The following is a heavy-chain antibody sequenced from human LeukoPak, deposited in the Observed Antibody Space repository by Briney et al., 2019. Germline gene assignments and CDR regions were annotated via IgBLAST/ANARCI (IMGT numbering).Heavy chain of an antibody. Sequence: GGSLRLSCAASGFTFSSYGMHWVRQAPGKGLEWMAFIRYDGSNKYYADSVKGRFTISRDNSKNTLYLQMNSLRAEDTAVYYCAKARVYDFWSGYFFDYWGQGTLVTVSS. D-gene: IGHD3-3*01. J-gene: IGHJ4*02. CDR2: IRYDGSNK. CDR1: GFTFSSYG. CDR3: AKARVYDFWSGYFFDY. V-gene: IGHV3-30*02.